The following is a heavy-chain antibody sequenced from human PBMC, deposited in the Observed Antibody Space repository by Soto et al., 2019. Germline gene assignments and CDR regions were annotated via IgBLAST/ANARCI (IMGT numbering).Heavy chain of an antibody. CDR2: ISSSSSYI. Sequence: PGGSLRLSCAASGFTFSSYSMNWVRQAPGKGLEWVSSISSSSSYIYYADSVKGRFTISRDNAKNSLYLQMNSLRAEDTAVYYCASKQAGIAARPRFAANWYLDLWGRGTLVTVSS. V-gene: IGHV3-21*01. D-gene: IGHD6-6*01. J-gene: IGHJ2*01. CDR3: ASKQAGIAARPRFAANWYLDL. CDR1: GFTFSSYS.